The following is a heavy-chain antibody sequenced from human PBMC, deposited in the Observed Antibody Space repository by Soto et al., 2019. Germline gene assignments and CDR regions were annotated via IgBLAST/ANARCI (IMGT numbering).Heavy chain of an antibody. CDR2: IDTDGGCT. CDR1: GFTLRSHR. J-gene: IGHJ5*02. V-gene: IGHV3-74*01. Sequence: EVQLVESGGGLVQPGGSLRVSCAASGFTLRSHRIHWVRQAPGKGLEWVPRIDTDGGCTSYADSVKGRFTIPTDNAKNTLYLQMNVLRAVHTALYYCATVFHLWGQGTLVTVSS. CDR3: ATVFHL.